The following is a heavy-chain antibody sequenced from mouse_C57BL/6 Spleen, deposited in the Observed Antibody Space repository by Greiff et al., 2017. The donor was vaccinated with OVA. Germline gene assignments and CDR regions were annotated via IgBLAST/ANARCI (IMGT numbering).Heavy chain of an antibody. CDR1: GYTFTSYW. Sequence: QVQLQQPGAELVKPGASVKLSCKASGYTFTSYWMHWVKQRPGRGLEWIGRIAPNSGGTKYNEKFKSKATLTVDKPSSTAYMQLSSLTAEDSAVYYCARGDYGSRGGFAYWGQGTLVTVSA. D-gene: IGHD1-1*01. CDR2: IAPNSGGT. V-gene: IGHV1-72*01. CDR3: ARGDYGSRGGFAY. J-gene: IGHJ3*01.